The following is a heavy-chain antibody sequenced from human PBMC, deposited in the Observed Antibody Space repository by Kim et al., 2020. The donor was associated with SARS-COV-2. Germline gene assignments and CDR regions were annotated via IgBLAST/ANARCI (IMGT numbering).Heavy chain of an antibody. J-gene: IGHJ4*02. Sequence: PSRKSRVTISVDKSKTQFSLKLSSVTAADTAVYYCAREPVTVAGTGYFDYWGQGTLVTVSS. D-gene: IGHD6-19*01. V-gene: IGHV4-4*02. CDR3: AREPVTVAGTGYFDY.